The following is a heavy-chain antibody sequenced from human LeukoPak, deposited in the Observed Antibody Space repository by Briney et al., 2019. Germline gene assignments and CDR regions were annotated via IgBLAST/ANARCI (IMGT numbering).Heavy chain of an antibody. D-gene: IGHD1-26*01. J-gene: IGHJ4*02. Sequence: SLRLSXAASGFTFSSQWMDWVRQAPGKGLEWVANINQDGREKYYVDSVKGRFTISRDNAKNSVFLQMDSLRVEDTAVYYCSVSLNSWGQGTLVTVSS. CDR1: GFTFSSQW. V-gene: IGHV3-7*01. CDR3: SVSLNS. CDR2: INQDGREK.